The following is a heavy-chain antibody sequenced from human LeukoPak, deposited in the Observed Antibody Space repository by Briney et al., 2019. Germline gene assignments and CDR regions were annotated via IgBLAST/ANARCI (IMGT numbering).Heavy chain of an antibody. CDR1: GFTFSSYA. V-gene: IGHV3-53*01. CDR3: ARDSSTMEVYFQH. CDR2: IYSGGST. D-gene: IGHD3-10*01. Sequence: PGGSLRLSCAASGFTFSSYAMSWVRQAPGKGLEWVSVIYSGGSTYYADSVKGRFTISRDNSKNTLYLQMNSLRAEDTAVYYCARDSSTMEVYFQHWGQGTLVTVSS. J-gene: IGHJ1*01.